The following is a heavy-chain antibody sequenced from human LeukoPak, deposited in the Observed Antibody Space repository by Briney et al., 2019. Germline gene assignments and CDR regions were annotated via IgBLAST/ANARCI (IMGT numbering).Heavy chain of an antibody. CDR1: GFTFSSYG. J-gene: IGHJ4*02. CDR3: ARCSGTGCASSPLAGYLY. Sequence: PGGSLRLSCAASGFTFSSYGMHWVRQAPGKGLEWVAVISYDGSNKYYADSVKGRFTISRDNSKNTLYLQMNSLRAEDTAVYYCARCSGTGCASSPLAGYLYWGQGTLVTVSS. CDR2: ISYDGSNK. D-gene: IGHD2-2*01. V-gene: IGHV3-30*03.